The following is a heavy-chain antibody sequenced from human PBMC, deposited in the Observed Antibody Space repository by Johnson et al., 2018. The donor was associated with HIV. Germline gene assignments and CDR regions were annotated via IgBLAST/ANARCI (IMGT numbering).Heavy chain of an antibody. Sequence: QVQVLESGGGVVQPGRSLRLSCAASGFTFSSYGMHWVRQAPGKGLEWVAVISYDGSNKYYADSVKGRFTISRDNSKNTLYLQMNSLRAEDTALYYCARDTDRVWQWLVVPAGDAFDIWGQGTMVTVSS. D-gene: IGHD6-19*01. J-gene: IGHJ3*02. CDR1: GFTFSSYG. CDR2: ISYDGSNK. CDR3: ARDTDRVWQWLVVPAGDAFDI. V-gene: IGHV3-30*03.